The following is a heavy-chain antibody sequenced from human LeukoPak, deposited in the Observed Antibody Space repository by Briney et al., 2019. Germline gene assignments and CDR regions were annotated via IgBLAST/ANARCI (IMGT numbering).Heavy chain of an antibody. V-gene: IGHV3-23*01. Sequence: PGESLRLSCAASGFTFSNYAMSWVRQAPGKGLEWVSLISGITTNTYYADSVKGRFTISRDNSKNTLDLQMNSLRAEDTAGYYCAKHLLVGGTRGAYAFDIWGRGTMVTVSS. CDR1: GFTFSNYA. D-gene: IGHD1-26*01. CDR3: AKHLLVGGTRGAYAFDI. J-gene: IGHJ3*02. CDR2: ISGITTNT.